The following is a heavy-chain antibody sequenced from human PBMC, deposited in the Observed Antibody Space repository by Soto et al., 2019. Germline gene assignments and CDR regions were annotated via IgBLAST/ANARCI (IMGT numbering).Heavy chain of an antibody. D-gene: IGHD5-12*01. Sequence: ASVKVSCKASGGTFSSYAISWVRQAPGQGLEWMGGIIPIFGTANYAQKFQGRVTITADESTSTAYMELSSLRSEDTAVYYCARTTHSGYDSADMWGQGTLVTVSS. V-gene: IGHV1-69*13. CDR1: GGTFSSYA. J-gene: IGHJ4*02. CDR2: IIPIFGTA. CDR3: ARTTHSGYDSADM.